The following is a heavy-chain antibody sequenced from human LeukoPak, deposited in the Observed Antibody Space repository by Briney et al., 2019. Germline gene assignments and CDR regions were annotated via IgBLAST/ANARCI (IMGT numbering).Heavy chain of an antibody. Sequence: GGSLRLSCTTSGFTFGDYAMNWFRQAPGKGLEWVGFTRSKAYGGTTEYAASVKGRFTISRDDSKSIAYLQMNSLKNEDTAVYYCSSYSGYGFTPFDYWGQGTLGTVSS. CDR2: TRSKAYGGTT. D-gene: IGHD5-12*01. CDR1: GFTFGDYA. V-gene: IGHV3-49*03. CDR3: SSYSGYGFTPFDY. J-gene: IGHJ4*02.